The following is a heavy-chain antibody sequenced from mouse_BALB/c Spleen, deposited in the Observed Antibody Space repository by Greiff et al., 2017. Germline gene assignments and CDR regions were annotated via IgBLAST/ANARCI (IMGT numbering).Heavy chain of an antibody. CDR1: GFSLTGYG. CDR2: IWGDGST. J-gene: IGHJ4*01. Sequence: VKLMESGPGLVAPSQSLSITCTVSGFSLTGYGVNWVRQPPGKGLEWLGMIWGDGSTDYNSALKSRLSISKDNSKSQVFLKMNSLQTDDTARYYCARDYYRYGPYYAMDYWGQGTSVTVSS. D-gene: IGHD2-14*01. V-gene: IGHV2-6-7*01. CDR3: ARDYYRYGPYYAMDY.